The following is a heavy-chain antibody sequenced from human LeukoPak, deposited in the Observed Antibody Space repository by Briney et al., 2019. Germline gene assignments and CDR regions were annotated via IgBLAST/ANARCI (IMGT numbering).Heavy chain of an antibody. J-gene: IGHJ4*02. D-gene: IGHD5-12*01. CDR1: GGSFSGYY. V-gene: IGHV4-34*01. Sequence: SETLSLTCAVYGGSFSGYYWSWIRQPPGKGLEWIGEINHSGSTNYNPSLKSRVTISVDTSKNQFSLKLSSVTAADTAVYYCARDVGGYDAWGSFGYWGQGTLVTVSS. CDR2: INHSGST. CDR3: ARDVGGYDAWGSFGY.